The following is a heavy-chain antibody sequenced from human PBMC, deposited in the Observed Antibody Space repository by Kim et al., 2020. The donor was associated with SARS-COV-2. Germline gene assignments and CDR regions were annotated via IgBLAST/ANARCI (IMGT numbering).Heavy chain of an antibody. CDR1: GYTFTSYA. Sequence: ASVKVSCKASGYTFTSYAMHWVRQAPGQRLEWMGWINAGNGNTKYSQKFQGRVTITRDTSASTAYMELSSLRSEDTAVYYCARVGWLRPQAHPFDYWGQGTLVTVSS. CDR2: INAGNGNT. D-gene: IGHD5-12*01. J-gene: IGHJ4*02. V-gene: IGHV1-3*01. CDR3: ARVGWLRPQAHPFDY.